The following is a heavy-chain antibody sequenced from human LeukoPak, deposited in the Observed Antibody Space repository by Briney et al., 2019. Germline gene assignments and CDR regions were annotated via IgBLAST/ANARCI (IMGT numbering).Heavy chain of an antibody. V-gene: IGHV4-34*01. D-gene: IGHD3-3*01. CDR1: GFTFSDYY. Sequence: GSLRLSCAASGFTFSDYYMSWIRQPPGKGLEWIGEINHSGSTNYNPSLKSRVTISVDTSKNQFSLKLSSVTAADTAVYYCTRVGPRITIFGVVIMGTYYFDYWGQGTLVTVSS. CDR3: TRVGPRITIFGVVIMGTYYFDY. CDR2: INHSGST. J-gene: IGHJ4*02.